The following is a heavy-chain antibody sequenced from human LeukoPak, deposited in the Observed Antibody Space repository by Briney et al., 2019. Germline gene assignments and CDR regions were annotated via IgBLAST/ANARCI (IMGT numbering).Heavy chain of an antibody. J-gene: IGHJ1*01. V-gene: IGHV4-34*01. CDR2: VNDRGST. Sequence: SEALSLTCAVYGGSFSGHYWTWIRQPPGKGLQWIGEVNDRGSTNYNPSLKSRVTISVDTSKNQFSLKLTSVTAADTAVYYCAHSSAFQQHWGQGTLVTVSS. D-gene: IGHD3-22*01. CDR3: AHSSAFQQH. CDR1: GGSFSGHY.